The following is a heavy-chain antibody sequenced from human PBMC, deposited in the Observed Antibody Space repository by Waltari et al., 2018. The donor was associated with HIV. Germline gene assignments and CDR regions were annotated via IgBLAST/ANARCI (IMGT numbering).Heavy chain of an antibody. CDR2: ADPDNVGT. J-gene: IGHJ4*02. Sequence: VQLVQSRAEVKTPGASVKVSCKASGYTFTAYYMHWGRRAPGQGLDGMGLADPDNVGTKYPQKCHGRVTMTRDTSISTAYREWSRLGSGDTAVYYCARDRCNGGSCYSDDFDYWGQGTLVTVSS. CDR1: GYTFTAYY. V-gene: IGHV1-2*02. D-gene: IGHD2-15*01. CDR3: ARDRCNGGSCYSDDFDY.